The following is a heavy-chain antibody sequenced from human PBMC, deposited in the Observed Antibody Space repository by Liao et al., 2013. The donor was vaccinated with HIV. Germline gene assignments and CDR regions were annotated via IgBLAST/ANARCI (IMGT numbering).Heavy chain of an antibody. D-gene: IGHD3-10*01. J-gene: IGHJ4*02. CDR2: IDYSGST. V-gene: IGHV4-39*07. CDR1: GGSIRNSNYY. Sequence: QVQPQQWGAGLLKPSETLSLTCNVSGGSIRNSNYYWVWIRQPPGKGLEWIGAIDYSGSTYYTPSLTSRVAISVDTSKNRFSLKLSPVTAADTAVYYCARDIGEALLGYWGPGTLVTVSS. CDR3: ARDIGEALLGY.